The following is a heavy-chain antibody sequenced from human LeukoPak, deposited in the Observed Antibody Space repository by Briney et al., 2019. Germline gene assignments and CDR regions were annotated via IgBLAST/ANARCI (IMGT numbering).Heavy chain of an antibody. CDR1: GGSINSNDYN. CDR2: IYYSGSA. D-gene: IGHD2-2*01. J-gene: IGHJ2*01. V-gene: IGHV4-30-4*01. Sequence: SQTLSLTCTVSGGSINSNDYNWGWIRQPPGRGLEWIVYIYYSGSAYYNPSLKSRLTISVDTSKNQFSLRLTSVTAADTAVYYCAREVVVVPAASLGWYFDLWGRGTLVTVSS. CDR3: AREVVVVPAASLGWYFDL.